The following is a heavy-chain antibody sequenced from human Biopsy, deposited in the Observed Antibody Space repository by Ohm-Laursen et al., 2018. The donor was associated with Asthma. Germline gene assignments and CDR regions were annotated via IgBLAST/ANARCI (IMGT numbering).Heavy chain of an antibody. Sequence: VKISCKSPGGTFNTYVIGWVRQAPGQGLEWMGGINSVFGATTYPQKFQDRVTITADDSTSTVYMELSSLRSEDTAVYYCARKAGSCISRTCYSLDFWGQGTLVTVSS. J-gene: IGHJ4*02. CDR2: INSVFGAT. CDR3: ARKAGSCISRTCYSLDF. V-gene: IGHV1-69*13. CDR1: GGTFNTYV. D-gene: IGHD2-2*01.